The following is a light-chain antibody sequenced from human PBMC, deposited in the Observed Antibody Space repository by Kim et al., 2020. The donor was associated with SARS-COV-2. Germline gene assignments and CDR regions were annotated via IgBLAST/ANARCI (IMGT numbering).Light chain of an antibody. Sequence: GQGVTMSCSGRNSNIGSHTVQWFQHLPGTAPRLLIYSDNQRAYGVPDRFSGSKSGTSASLAIGGLQSEDEADYYCATWDDSLRGPGFGGGTQLTVL. J-gene: IGLJ2*01. CDR2: SDN. CDR3: ATWDDSLRGPG. CDR1: NSNIGSHT. V-gene: IGLV1-44*01.